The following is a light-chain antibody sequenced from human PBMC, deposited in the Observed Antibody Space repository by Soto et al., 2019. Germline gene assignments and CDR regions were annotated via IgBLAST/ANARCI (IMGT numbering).Light chain of an antibody. V-gene: IGLV1-47*01. CDR2: RNG. J-gene: IGLJ3*02. Sequence: QSVLTQSPSASASPGQRITISCSGSSSNIGSNYVYWYQQFPGMAPKLLIYRNGQRPSGVPDRFSALKYGTTASLAIAGLRSEDEGDYYCAAWDASLSGQVFGGGTKLTVL. CDR1: SSNIGSNY. CDR3: AAWDASLSGQV.